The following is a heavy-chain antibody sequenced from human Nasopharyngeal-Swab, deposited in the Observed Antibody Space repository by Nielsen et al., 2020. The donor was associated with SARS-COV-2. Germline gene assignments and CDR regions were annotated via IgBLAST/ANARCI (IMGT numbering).Heavy chain of an antibody. D-gene: IGHD6-6*01. Sequence: SQTLSLTCAVYGGSFSGYYWSWIRQPPGKGLEWIGEINHSGSTNYNPSLKSRVTISVDTSKNQFSLKLSSVTAADTAVYYCARGRGEYSSSSVFFDYWGQGTLVTVPS. CDR3: ARGRGEYSSSSVFFDY. CDR2: INHSGST. V-gene: IGHV4-34*01. J-gene: IGHJ4*02. CDR1: GGSFSGYY.